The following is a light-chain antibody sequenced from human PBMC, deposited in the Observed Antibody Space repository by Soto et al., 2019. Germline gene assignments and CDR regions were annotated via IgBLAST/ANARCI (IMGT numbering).Light chain of an antibody. CDR1: SSDIGAYDY. CDR2: EVS. V-gene: IGLV2-14*03. Sequence: QSALTHPASVSGSPGQSITISCSGTSSDIGAYDYVSWYQQHPGRACKLIIYEVSQRFSGLSYRFSGSKSGNTASLTISGLQAEDEGDYYCTSFAAGRIYVFGSGSKVTVL. J-gene: IGLJ1*01. CDR3: TSFAAGRIYV.